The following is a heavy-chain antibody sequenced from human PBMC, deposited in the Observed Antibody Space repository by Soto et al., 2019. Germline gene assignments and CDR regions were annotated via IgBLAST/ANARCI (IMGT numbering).Heavy chain of an antibody. D-gene: IGHD2-2*01. CDR2: IFYTGTT. CDR1: GGSINYNSYH. J-gene: IGHJ4*02. V-gene: IGHV4-39*02. Sequence: QLQLQESGPGLVKPSETLSLTCSVSGGSINYNSYHWGWIRQPPGQGLEWIGSIFYTGTTFYNPSHESRVTMSVDTSTNSCSLHLTSVTAADTAVYFCAILVFVAPVANVWGQGTLVTVSS. CDR3: AILVFVAPVANV.